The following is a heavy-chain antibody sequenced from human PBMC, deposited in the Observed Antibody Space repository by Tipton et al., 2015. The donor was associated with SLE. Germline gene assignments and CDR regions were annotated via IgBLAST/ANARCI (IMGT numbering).Heavy chain of an antibody. J-gene: IGHJ3*02. D-gene: IGHD3-10*01. CDR3: ARGSYGTDAFDI. CDR1: GGSISGYY. V-gene: IGHV4-59*12. Sequence: TLSLTCTVSGGSISGYYWSWIRQPPGKGLEWIGNIHYSGSKFDNPSLRSRVTISLDTSKNQFSLRLTSVTAADTAVYYCARGSYGTDAFDIWGQGTMVTVSS. CDR2: IHYSGSK.